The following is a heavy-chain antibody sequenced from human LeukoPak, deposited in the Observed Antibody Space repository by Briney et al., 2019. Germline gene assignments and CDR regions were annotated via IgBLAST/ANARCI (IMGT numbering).Heavy chain of an antibody. V-gene: IGHV3-33*01. D-gene: IGHD3-22*01. CDR2: IWYDGSKK. J-gene: IGHJ4*02. Sequence: GGSLRLSCVASGFTFKNYGMHWVRQAPGKGLEWVAVIWYDGSKKYYADSVKGRFTISRDNSKNTLYLQVSSLRGEDTAAYYCARGNYESSGTLDYWGQGTLVTVSS. CDR3: ARGNYESSGTLDY. CDR1: GFTFKNYG.